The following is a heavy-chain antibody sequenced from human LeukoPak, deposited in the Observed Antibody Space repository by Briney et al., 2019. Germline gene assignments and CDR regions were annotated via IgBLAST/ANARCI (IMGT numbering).Heavy chain of an antibody. CDR1: GGSFSGYY. Sequence: SETLSLTCAVYGGSFSGYYWSWIRQPPGKGLEWIGEINHSGSTNYNPSLKSRVTISVDTSKNQFSLKLSSVTAADTAVYYCARGKSYYDFWSGYSHFDYWGQGALVTVSS. CDR3: ARGKSYYDFWSGYSHFDY. V-gene: IGHV4-34*01. J-gene: IGHJ4*02. CDR2: INHSGST. D-gene: IGHD3-3*01.